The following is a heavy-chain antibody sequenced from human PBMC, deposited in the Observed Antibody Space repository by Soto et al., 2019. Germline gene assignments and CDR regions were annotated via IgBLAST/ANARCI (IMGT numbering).Heavy chain of an antibody. CDR2: IKKDGSER. D-gene: IGHD3-10*01. Sequence: EVQLVESGGGLVQPGGSLRLSCEASGFTFSNWWMSWVRQAPGKGLEWVANIKKDGSERNYVESVKGRFTISRDNPKNSLYLQLNSLRDEDTAMYYCARAGSENDYWGQGTLVTVSS. CDR1: GFTFSNWW. J-gene: IGHJ4*02. V-gene: IGHV3-7*05. CDR3: ARAGSENDY.